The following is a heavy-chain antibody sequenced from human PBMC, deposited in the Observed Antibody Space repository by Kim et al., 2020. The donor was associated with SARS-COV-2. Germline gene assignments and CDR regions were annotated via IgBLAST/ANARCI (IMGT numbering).Heavy chain of an antibody. CDR2: ISSSSTI. D-gene: IGHD6-19*01. J-gene: IGHJ4*02. CDR3: ARDGGVAGTDY. V-gene: IGHV3-48*02. CDR1: GFTFSSYS. Sequence: GGSLRLSCAASGFTFSSYSMNWVRQAPGKGLEWVSYISSSSTIYYADSVKGRFTISRDNAKNSLYLQMNSLRDEDTAVYYCARDGGVAGTDYWGQGTLVTVSS.